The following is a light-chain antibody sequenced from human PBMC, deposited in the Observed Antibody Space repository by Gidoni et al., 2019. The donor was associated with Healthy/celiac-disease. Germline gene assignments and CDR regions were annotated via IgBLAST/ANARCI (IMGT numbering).Light chain of an antibody. V-gene: IGKV1-39*01. Sequence: DIQMTQSPSSLSASVGDRVTITCRASQSISSYLNWYQQKPGKAPKLLIYAASSLQSGVPSRFIGSVSGTYFTLTISSLQPQDFATYYCQQSYSTHPFTFGPGTKVDIK. J-gene: IGKJ3*01. CDR2: AAS. CDR1: QSISSY. CDR3: QQSYSTHPFT.